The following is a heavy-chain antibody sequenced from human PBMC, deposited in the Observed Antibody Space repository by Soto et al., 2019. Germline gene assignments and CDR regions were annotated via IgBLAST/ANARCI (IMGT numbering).Heavy chain of an antibody. V-gene: IGHV1-2*02. J-gene: IGHJ3*01. D-gene: IGHD3-16*01. CDR3: ARLRLRLDAFDV. Sequence: XSVKVSCKASGDTFTGFYMHWVRQAPGQGLEWMGWINANSGGTNYAQKFRGRVTMTRDTSISTAYMELSRLTSDDTAVYYCARLRLRLDAFDVWGQGTMVTVSS. CDR1: GDTFTGFY. CDR2: INANSGGT.